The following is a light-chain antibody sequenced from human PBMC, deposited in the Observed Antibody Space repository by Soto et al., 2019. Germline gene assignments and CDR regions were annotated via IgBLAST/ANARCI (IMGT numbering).Light chain of an antibody. Sequence: DIVMTQSPATLSVSPGERVSLSCRSSQSVNSKLAWYQQKPGQAPRLLIYGASTRATGIPARFSGSGSGTEFTLTISSLQSEDFAVYYCQQYHYWPPITFGQGTRLEIK. V-gene: IGKV3-15*01. CDR1: QSVNSK. CDR3: QQYHYWPPIT. J-gene: IGKJ5*01. CDR2: GAS.